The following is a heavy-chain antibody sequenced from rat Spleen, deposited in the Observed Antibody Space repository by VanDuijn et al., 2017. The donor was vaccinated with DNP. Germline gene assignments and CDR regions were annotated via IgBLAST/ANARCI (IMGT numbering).Heavy chain of an antibody. CDR2: ISTSGSRA. J-gene: IGHJ2*01. Sequence: EVQLVESGGGPVQPGRSLKLSCVASGFIFSNYWMTWIRQAPKKGLEWVATISTSGSRAYYPDSVKGRFTISRDDAKSSLYLQMNKLESDDTAIYYCASHNSGYFDYWGQGVMVTVSS. D-gene: IGHD4-3*01. CDR1: GFIFSNYW. V-gene: IGHV5-31*01. CDR3: ASHNSGYFDY.